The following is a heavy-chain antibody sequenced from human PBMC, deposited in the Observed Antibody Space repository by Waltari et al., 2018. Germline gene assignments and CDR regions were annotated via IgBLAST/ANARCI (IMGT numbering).Heavy chain of an antibody. CDR1: GGTFSSYD. CDR2: IIPIFGTA. V-gene: IGHV1-69*05. CDR3: ARKGDSCGAFDI. D-gene: IGHD2-15*01. Sequence: QVQLVQSGAEVKKPRSSVKVSCKASGGTFSSYDISWVRQAPGQGLEWMGGIIPIFGTANYAQKFQGRVTITTDESTSTAYMELSSLRSEDTAVYYCARKGDSCGAFDIWGQGTMVTVSS. J-gene: IGHJ3*02.